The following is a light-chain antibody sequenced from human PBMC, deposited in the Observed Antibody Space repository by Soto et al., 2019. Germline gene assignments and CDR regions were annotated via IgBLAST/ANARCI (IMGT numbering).Light chain of an antibody. CDR2: GAS. J-gene: IGKJ2*01. CDR3: QQYGSSPDT. V-gene: IGKV3-20*01. CDR1: QSVSSSY. Sequence: EIVLTQSPGTLSLSPGERATLSCRASQSVSSSYLAWYQQKPGQAHRLLIYGASSRATGIPERFSGSGFGTDFTLTISRLETEDFAVYYCQQYGSSPDTFGQGTKLEIK.